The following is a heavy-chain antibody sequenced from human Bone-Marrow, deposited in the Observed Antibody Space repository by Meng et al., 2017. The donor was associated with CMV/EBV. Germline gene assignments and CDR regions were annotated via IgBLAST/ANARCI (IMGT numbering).Heavy chain of an antibody. D-gene: IGHD6-6*01. CDR2: IIPIFGTA. V-gene: IGHV1-69*05. J-gene: IGHJ6*02. Sequence: SVKVSCKASGGTFSSYAISWVRQAPGQGLEWMGGIIPIFGTANYAQKFQGRVTITTDESTSTDYMELSSLRSEDTAVYYCARGETYSSSSHYYYGMDVWGQGTTVTVSS. CDR1: GGTFSSYA. CDR3: ARGETYSSSSHYYYGMDV.